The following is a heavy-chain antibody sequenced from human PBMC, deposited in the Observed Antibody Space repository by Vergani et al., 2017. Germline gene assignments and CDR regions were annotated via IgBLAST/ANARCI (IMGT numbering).Heavy chain of an antibody. CDR3: ARDSDSGSLDY. D-gene: IGHD1-26*01. V-gene: IGHV3-33*01. J-gene: IGHJ4*02. CDR2: IWYDGSNK. Sequence: QVQLVESGEGVVQPGRSLRLSCAASGFTFSSYGMHWVRQAPGKGLEWVAVIWYDGSNKYYADSVKGRFTISRDNSKNTLYLQMNSLRAEDTAVYYCARDSDSGSLDYWGQGTLVTVSS. CDR1: GFTFSSYG.